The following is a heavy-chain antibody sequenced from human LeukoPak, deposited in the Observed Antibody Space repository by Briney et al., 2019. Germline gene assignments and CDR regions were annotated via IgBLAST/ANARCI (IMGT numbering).Heavy chain of an antibody. CDR1: GVTVSTNY. D-gene: IGHD5-12*01. CDR3: SRDRSRGYSFT. CDR2: IYADGGGGGT. Sequence: HPGGSLRLSCAVSGVTVSTNYMGWVRQAPGKGLEWVSVIYADGGGGGTYYADSVKGRFTISRDNCRNTLYLQMSNLRADDTAMYYCSRDRSRGYSFTWGQGTLATVS. J-gene: IGHJ5*02. V-gene: IGHV3-53*01.